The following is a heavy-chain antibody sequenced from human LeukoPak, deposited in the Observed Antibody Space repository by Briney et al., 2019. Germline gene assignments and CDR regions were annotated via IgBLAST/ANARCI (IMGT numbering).Heavy chain of an antibody. V-gene: IGHV4-61*01. J-gene: IGHJ6*03. Sequence: SETLSLTCAVFGDSIGRGSYYWSWIRQPPGKGLEWIGYIYYSGSTNYNPSLKSRVTISVDTSKNQFSLKLSSVTAADTAVYYCATSIAARRRYYYYYYMDVWGKGTTVTVSS. CDR2: IYYSGST. D-gene: IGHD6-6*01. CDR3: ATSIAARRRYYYYYYMDV. CDR1: GDSIGRGSYY.